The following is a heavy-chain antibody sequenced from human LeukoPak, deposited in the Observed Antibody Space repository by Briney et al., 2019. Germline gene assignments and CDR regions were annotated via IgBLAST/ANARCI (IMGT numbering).Heavy chain of an antibody. CDR2: IIPIFGTA. CDR3: ASLTVVTQEFDY. Sequence: SVKVSCKASGGTFSSYAISWVRQAPGQGLERMGGIIPIFGTANYAQKFQGRVTITADESTSTAYMELSSLRSEDTAVYYCASLTVVTQEFDYWGQGTLVTVSS. V-gene: IGHV1-69*13. CDR1: GGTFSSYA. J-gene: IGHJ4*02. D-gene: IGHD4-23*01.